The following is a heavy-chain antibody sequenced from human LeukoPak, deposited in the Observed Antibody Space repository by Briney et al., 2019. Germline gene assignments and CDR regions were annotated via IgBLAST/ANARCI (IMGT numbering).Heavy chain of an antibody. Sequence: PSETLSLTCTVSGGSISSGDYYWSWIRQPPGKGLEWIGYIYYSGSTYYNPSLKSRVTISVDTSKNQFSLKLSSVTAADTAVYYCARVTIFGVAIKEERWYYHMDVWGKGTTVTVSS. CDR1: GGSISSGDYY. CDR3: ARVTIFGVAIKEERWYYHMDV. V-gene: IGHV4-30-4*08. J-gene: IGHJ6*03. D-gene: IGHD3-3*01. CDR2: IYYSGST.